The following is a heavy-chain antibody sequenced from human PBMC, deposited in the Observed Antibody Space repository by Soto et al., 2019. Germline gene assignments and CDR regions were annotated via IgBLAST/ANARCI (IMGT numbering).Heavy chain of an antibody. D-gene: IGHD3-22*01. CDR2: ISSSSSTI. CDR1: GFTFSSYS. CDR3: ARDRNYYYDSSGYYDY. V-gene: IGHV3-48*02. Sequence: PGGSLRLSCAASGFTFSSYSMNWVRQAPGKGLEWVSYISSSSSTIYYADSVKGRFTISRDNAKNSLYLQMNSLRDEDTAVYYCARDRNYYYDSSGYYDYWGQGTLVTVSS. J-gene: IGHJ4*02.